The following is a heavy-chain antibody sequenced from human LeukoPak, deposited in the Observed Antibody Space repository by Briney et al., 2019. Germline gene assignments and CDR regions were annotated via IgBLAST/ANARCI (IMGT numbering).Heavy chain of an antibody. D-gene: IGHD2-21*02. CDR1: GYSFTSYW. V-gene: IGHV5-51*01. J-gene: IGHJ4*02. CDR2: IYPGDSDT. Sequence: GESLKISCKGSGYSFTSYWIGWVRQMPGKGLEWMGIIYPGDSDTRYSPSFQGQVTISADKSLSTAYLQWSSLKASDTAMYYCARHLFAYCGGDCYSAIGYWGQGTLVTVSS. CDR3: ARHLFAYCGGDCYSAIGY.